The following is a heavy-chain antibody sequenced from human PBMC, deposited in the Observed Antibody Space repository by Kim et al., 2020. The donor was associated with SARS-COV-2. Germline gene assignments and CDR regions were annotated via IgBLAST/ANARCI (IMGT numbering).Heavy chain of an antibody. CDR2: ISGSGSNK. CDR3: TKESALFSDS. J-gene: IGHJ4*02. V-gene: IGHV3-23*01. D-gene: IGHD3-3*01. Sequence: GGSLRLSCTASGFTFSSYAMSWVRQAPGMGLEWVSSISGSGSNKYYSDSLKGRLTIPRDNSKNTLYLEMHSLKVEDTAFYYCTKESALFSDSWGQGTLVTVSA. CDR1: GFTFSSYA.